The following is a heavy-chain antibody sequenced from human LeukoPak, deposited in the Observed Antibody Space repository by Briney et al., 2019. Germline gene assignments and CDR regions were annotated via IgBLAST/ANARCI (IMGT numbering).Heavy chain of an antibody. Sequence: GASVKVSCKASGYTFTGYYMHWVRQAPGQGLEWMGWINPNCGGTNYAQKFQGRVTLTRDTSISTAYMELSRLRSDDTAVYYCARDRAHTATLYYYYMDVWGKGTTVTVSS. J-gene: IGHJ6*03. D-gene: IGHD5-18*01. CDR1: GYTFTGYY. V-gene: IGHV1-2*02. CDR3: ARDRAHTATLYYYYMDV. CDR2: INPNCGGT.